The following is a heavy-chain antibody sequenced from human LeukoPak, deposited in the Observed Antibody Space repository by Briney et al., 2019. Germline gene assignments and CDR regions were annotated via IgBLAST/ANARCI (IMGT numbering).Heavy chain of an antibody. CDR3: AKDLEGYGSSSSAFDI. CDR1: GFTFSSYG. Sequence: GGSLRLSCAASGFTFSSYGMHWVRQAPGKGLEWVAFIRYDGSNKYYADSVKGRFTISRDNSKNTLYLQMNSLRAEDTAVYYCAKDLEGYGSSSSAFDIWGQGTMVTVSS. J-gene: IGHJ3*02. D-gene: IGHD6-13*01. V-gene: IGHV3-30*02. CDR2: IRYDGSNK.